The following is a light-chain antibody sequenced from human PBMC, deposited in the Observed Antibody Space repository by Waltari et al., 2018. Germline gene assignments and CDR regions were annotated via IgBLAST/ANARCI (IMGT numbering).Light chain of an antibody. CDR3: QQYNNWPFT. Sequence: EIVMTQSPATLSVSPGARATLSCGASQSVRNNVAWYQQEPGQAPRLLVYDASTRATGITDRFRGSGSGTEFTLTISSLQSEDSGVYYCQQYNNWPFTFGPGTKV. J-gene: IGKJ3*01. CDR1: QSVRNN. V-gene: IGKV3-15*01. CDR2: DAS.